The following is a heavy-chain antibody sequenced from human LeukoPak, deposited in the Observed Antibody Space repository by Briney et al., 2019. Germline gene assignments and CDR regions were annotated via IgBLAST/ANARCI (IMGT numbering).Heavy chain of an antibody. D-gene: IGHD4-17*01. V-gene: IGHV1-18*01. CDR3: ARGLPSIMPTVTTYWFDP. J-gene: IGHJ5*02. CDR1: EDTFSTHG. Sequence: ASVKVSCKTSEDTFSTHGISWVRQAPGQGLEWMGWISAYNGNTNYAQKLQGRVTMTTDTSTSTAYMELRSLRSDDTAVYYCARGLPSIMPTVTTYWFDPWGQGTLVTVSS. CDR2: ISAYNGNT.